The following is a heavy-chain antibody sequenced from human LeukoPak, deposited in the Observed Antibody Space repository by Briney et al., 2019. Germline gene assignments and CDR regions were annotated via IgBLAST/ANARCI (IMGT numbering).Heavy chain of an antibody. CDR2: IYYSGST. V-gene: IGHV4-59*01. CDR1: GGSISSYY. CDR3: ARTGYSGYGYYMDV. J-gene: IGHJ6*03. Sequence: ASETLSLTCTVSGGSISSYYWSWIRQPPGKGLEWIGYIYYSGSTNYKSSLKSRVTISVDTSKNQFSLKLSSVTAADTAVYYCARTGYSGYGYYMDVWGKGTTVTISS. D-gene: IGHD5-12*01.